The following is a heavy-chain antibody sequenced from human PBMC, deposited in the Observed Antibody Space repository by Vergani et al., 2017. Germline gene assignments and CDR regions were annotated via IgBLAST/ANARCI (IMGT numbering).Heavy chain of an antibody. CDR2: INHSGST. J-gene: IGHJ6*03. D-gene: IGHD6-6*01. V-gene: IGHV4-34*01. CDR1: GGSFSGYY. CDR3: ARCGSSSFVGIKNYYCYYMDV. Sequence: QVQLQQWGAGLLKPSETLSLTCAVYGGSFSGYYWSWIRQPPGKGLEWIGEINHSGSTNYNPSLKSRVTISVDTSKNQFSLKLSSVTAADTAVYYCARCGSSSFVGIKNYYCYYMDVWGKGTTVTVSS.